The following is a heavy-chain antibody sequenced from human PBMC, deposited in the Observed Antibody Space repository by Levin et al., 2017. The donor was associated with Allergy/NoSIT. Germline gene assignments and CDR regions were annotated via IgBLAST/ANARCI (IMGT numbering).Heavy chain of an antibody. Sequence: GESLKISCTASGFTFRSYAMSWVRQAPGKGLEWVSSISGSGGSTYYADSVKGRFTISRDNSKNTLYLQMNSLRAEDTAVYYCAKDPELWLRGYMDVWGTGTTVTVSS. J-gene: IGHJ6*03. CDR2: ISGSGGST. D-gene: IGHD3-10*01. CDR3: AKDPELWLRGYMDV. V-gene: IGHV3-23*01. CDR1: GFTFRSYA.